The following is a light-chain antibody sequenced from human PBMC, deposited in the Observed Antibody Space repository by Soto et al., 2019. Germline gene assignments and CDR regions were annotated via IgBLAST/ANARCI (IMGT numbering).Light chain of an antibody. CDR3: SSYTSSSTPV. CDR1: SSDVGGYNY. CDR2: DVS. V-gene: IGLV2-14*01. Sequence: QSVLTQPASVSGSPGQSITISCTGTSSDVGGYNYVSWYQQHPGKAPKLMIYDVSNWPSGVSNRFSGSKSGNTASLTISGLQAEDEADYYCSSYTSSSTPVFGTGTRSPS. J-gene: IGLJ1*01.